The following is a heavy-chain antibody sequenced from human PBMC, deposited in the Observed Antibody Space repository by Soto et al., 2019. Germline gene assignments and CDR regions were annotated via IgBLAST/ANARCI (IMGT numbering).Heavy chain of an antibody. CDR3: ARARGINLVATIIGAFDI. CDR1: GYTFTSYD. CDR2: MNPNRGNT. V-gene: IGHV1-8*01. Sequence: ASVKVSCKASGYTFTSYDINWVRQATGQGLEWMGWMNPNRGNTGYAQKFQGRVTMTRNTSISTSYMELSSLRSEDTAVYYCARARGINLVATIIGAFDIWGQGTMVTVSS. J-gene: IGHJ3*02. D-gene: IGHD5-12*01.